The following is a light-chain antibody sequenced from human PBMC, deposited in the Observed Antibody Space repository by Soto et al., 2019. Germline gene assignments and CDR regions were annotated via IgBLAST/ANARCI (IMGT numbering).Light chain of an antibody. CDR1: QRISGW. V-gene: IGKV1-5*01. CDR3: QHFNSCPWT. CDR2: GAS. Sequence: DIPMTQSPSTLSASVGDRIAITCRASQRISGWLAWYQQKAGKAPTLLIYGASSLHTGVPSRFSGSGSGTEFTLTISSLQPDDVATYYCQHFNSCPWTFGQGTKVEIK. J-gene: IGKJ1*01.